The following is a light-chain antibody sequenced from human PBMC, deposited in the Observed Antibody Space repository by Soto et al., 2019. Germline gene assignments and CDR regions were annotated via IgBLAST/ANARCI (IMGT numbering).Light chain of an antibody. V-gene: IGKV1-39*01. CDR1: QSISSY. J-gene: IGKJ1*01. CDR2: AAS. Sequence: DIQMTQSPSSLSASVGDRVTITCRASQSISSYLNWYQQKPGKAPKLLIYAASSLQSGVPSRFSGSGFGTDFTLTISSLQPEDSAVYYCQQYGSSGTFGQGTKVDI. CDR3: QQYGSSGT.